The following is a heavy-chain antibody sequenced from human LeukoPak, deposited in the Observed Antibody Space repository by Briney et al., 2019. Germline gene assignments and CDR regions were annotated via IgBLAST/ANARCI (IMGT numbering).Heavy chain of an antibody. CDR3: ARDISYYYDSSGYPGY. V-gene: IGHV3-48*04. CDR1: GFTFSSYS. D-gene: IGHD3-22*01. CDR2: ISTSTTTI. J-gene: IGHJ4*02. Sequence: PGGSLRLSCEASGFTFSSYSMNWVRQAPGKGLGWISYISTSTTTIYYANSVKGRFTISRDNAKNSLYLQMNSLRAEDTAVYYCARDISYYYDSSGYPGYWGQGTLVTVSS.